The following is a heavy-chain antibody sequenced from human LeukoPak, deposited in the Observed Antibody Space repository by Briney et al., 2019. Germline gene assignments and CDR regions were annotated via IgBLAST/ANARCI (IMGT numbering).Heavy chain of an antibody. Sequence: GGPLRLSCAASGFTFSSYWMSWVRQAPGKGLEWVANIKQDGSEKYYVDSVKGRFTISRDNAKNPLYLQMNSLRAEDTAVYYCARDRDYGQQRDYWGQGTLVTVSS. J-gene: IGHJ4*02. V-gene: IGHV3-7*01. D-gene: IGHD4/OR15-4a*01. CDR1: GFTFSSYW. CDR3: ARDRDYGQQRDY. CDR2: IKQDGSEK.